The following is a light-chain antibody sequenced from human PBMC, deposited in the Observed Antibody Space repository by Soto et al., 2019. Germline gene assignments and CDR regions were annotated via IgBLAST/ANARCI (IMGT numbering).Light chain of an antibody. V-gene: IGLV2-8*01. CDR3: SSYAGSNKSV. CDR1: SSDVGGYNY. J-gene: IGLJ1*01. Sequence: QSALTQPPSASGSLGQSVTISCTGTSSDVGGYNYVSWYQQHPGKVPKLMIYEVSKRPSGVPDRFSGSKSDNTASLTVSGLQAEDEADYYCSSYAGSNKSVFGTGTKLTVL. CDR2: EVS.